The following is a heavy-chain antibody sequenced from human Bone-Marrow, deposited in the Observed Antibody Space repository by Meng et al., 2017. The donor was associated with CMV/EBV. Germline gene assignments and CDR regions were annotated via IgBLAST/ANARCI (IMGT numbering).Heavy chain of an antibody. CDR2: ISYDGSNK. V-gene: IGHV3-30*04. J-gene: IGHJ6*02. Sequence: GESLKISCAASGFTFSSYAMHWVRQAPGKGLEWVAVISYDGSNKYYADSVKGRFTISRDNSKNTLYLQMNSLRAEDTAVYYCARDRSHYYYYGMDVWGQGTTVTVSS. CDR3: ARDRSHYYYYGMDV. CDR1: GFTFSSYA.